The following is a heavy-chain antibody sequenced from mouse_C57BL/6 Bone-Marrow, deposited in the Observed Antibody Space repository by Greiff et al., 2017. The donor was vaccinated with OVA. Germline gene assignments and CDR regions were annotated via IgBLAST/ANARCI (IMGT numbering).Heavy chain of an antibody. V-gene: IGHV1-42*01. CDR2: INPSTGGT. CDR1: GYSFTGYY. Sequence: EVNLVESGPELVKPGASVKISCKASGYSFTGYYMNWVQQSPEKSLEWIGEINPSTGGTTYNQKFKANATLTVDKSSSTAYMQLKSLTSEDSAVDYCARGGTSPFAYWGQGTLVTVSA. D-gene: IGHD4-1*01. J-gene: IGHJ3*01. CDR3: ARGGTSPFAY.